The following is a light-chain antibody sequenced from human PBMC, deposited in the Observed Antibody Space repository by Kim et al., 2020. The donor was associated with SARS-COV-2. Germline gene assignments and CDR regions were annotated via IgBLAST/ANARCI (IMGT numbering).Light chain of an antibody. CDR3: AAWDDSLSGAV. CDR1: SSNIGNNG. J-gene: IGLJ7*01. V-gene: IGLV1-44*01. CDR2: DNN. Sequence: GQRFTISCSGSSSNIGNNGVNWYQQLPGTAPKLLIYDNNLRPSGVPGRFSGSKSGTSASLAISGLQSEDEADYYCAAWDDSLSGAVFGGGTQLTVL.